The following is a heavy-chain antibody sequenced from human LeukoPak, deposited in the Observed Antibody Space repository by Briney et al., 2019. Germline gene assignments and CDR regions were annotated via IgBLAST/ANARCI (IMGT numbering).Heavy chain of an antibody. V-gene: IGHV4-59*01. J-gene: IGHJ4*02. Sequence: PSETLSLTCTVSGGSISSYYWSWIRQPPGKGLEWIGYIYYSGSTNYNPSLKSRVTISVDTSKNQFSLKLSSVTAADTAVYYCARDLRSNYFDYWGQGTLVTVSS. CDR3: ARDLRSNYFDY. D-gene: IGHD5/OR15-5a*01. CDR1: GGSISSYY. CDR2: IYYSGST.